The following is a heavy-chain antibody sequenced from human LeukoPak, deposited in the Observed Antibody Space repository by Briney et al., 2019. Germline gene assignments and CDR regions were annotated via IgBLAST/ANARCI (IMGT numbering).Heavy chain of an antibody. V-gene: IGHV4-59*08. CDR1: GGSINGFY. CDR2: IYYSGST. J-gene: IGHJ5*02. Sequence: SETLSLTCTVSGGSINGFYWSWIRQPPGKGLERIGYIYYSGSTNYNPSLRSRVTISVDRSKNQFSLKMNSVTAADTAMYYCAGLQFAAAEEFDPWGQGTLVTVSS. CDR3: AGLQFAAAEEFDP. D-gene: IGHD6-13*01.